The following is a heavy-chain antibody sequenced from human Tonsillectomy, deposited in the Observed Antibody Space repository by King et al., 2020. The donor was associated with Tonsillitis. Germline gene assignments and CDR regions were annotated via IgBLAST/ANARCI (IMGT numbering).Heavy chain of an antibody. V-gene: IGHV3-30-3*01. Sequence: VQLVESGGGVVQPGRSLRLSCAASGFTFSTYAMHWVRQAPGKGLEWVAVISYDGSIKYYADSVKGRFTISRDNSKNTLYLQMNSLRAEDTAVYYCARDGGLRSGAFDIWGQGTMVTVSS. CDR1: GFTFSTYA. CDR3: ARDGGLRSGAFDI. J-gene: IGHJ3*02. CDR2: ISYDGSIK. D-gene: IGHD3-16*01.